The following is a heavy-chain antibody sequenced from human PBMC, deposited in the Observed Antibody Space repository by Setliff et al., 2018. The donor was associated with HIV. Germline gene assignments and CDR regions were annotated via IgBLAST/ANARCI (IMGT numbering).Heavy chain of an antibody. D-gene: IGHD1-26*01. CDR2: IYYSGST. CDR1: GGSISSGDYY. V-gene: IGHV4-30-4*08. CDR3: AREGKEGATPFYY. J-gene: IGHJ4*02. Sequence: PSETLSLTCTVSGGSISSGDYYWSWIRQPPGKGLEWIGYIYYSGSTYYNPSLKSRVTISVDTSKNQFSLKLSSVTAADTAVYYCAREGKEGATPFYYWGQGTLVTVSS.